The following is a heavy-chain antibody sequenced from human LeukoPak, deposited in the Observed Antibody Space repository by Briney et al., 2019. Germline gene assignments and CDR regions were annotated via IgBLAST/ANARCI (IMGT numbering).Heavy chain of an antibody. CDR3: ARDRGYCSSTSCYRGQYYFDY. CDR2: IYYSGST. CDR1: GGSISSYY. D-gene: IGHD2-2*01. V-gene: IGHV4-59*12. J-gene: IGHJ4*02. Sequence: SETLSLTCTVSGGSISSYYWSWIRQPPGKGLEWIGYIYYSGSTNYNLSLKSRVTISVDTSKNQFSLKLSSVTAADTAVYYCARDRGYCSSTSCYRGQYYFDYWGQGTLVTVSS.